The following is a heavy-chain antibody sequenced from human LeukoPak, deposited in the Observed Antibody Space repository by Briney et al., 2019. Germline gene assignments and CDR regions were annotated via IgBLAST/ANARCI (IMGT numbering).Heavy chain of an antibody. CDR1: GFTFSSYE. CDR3: ARARIAAAGTVRGVFDY. J-gene: IGHJ4*02. Sequence: PGGSLRLSCAASGFTFSSYEMNWVRQAPGKGLEWVSYISSSGSTIYYEDSVKGRFTISRDNAKNSLYLQMNSLRAEDTAVYYCARARIAAAGTVRGVFDYWGQGTLVTVSS. D-gene: IGHD6-13*01. CDR2: ISSSGSTI. V-gene: IGHV3-48*03.